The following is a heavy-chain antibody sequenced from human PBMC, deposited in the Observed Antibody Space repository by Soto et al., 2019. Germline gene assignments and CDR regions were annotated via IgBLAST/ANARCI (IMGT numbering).Heavy chain of an antibody. Sequence: PSETLSLTCTVSGGSISSYYWSWIRQPPGKGLEWIGYIYYSGSTNYNPSLKSQVTISVDTSKNQFSLKLSSVTAADTAVYYCARRWGRTFDYWGQGTLVIVSS. CDR3: ARRWGRTFDY. CDR1: GGSISSYY. D-gene: IGHD1-26*01. CDR2: IYYSGST. V-gene: IGHV4-59*08. J-gene: IGHJ4*02.